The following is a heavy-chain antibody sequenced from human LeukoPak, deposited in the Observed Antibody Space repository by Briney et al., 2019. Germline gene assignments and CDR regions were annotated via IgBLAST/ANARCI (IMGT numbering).Heavy chain of an antibody. CDR3: AKDLYSNYGPADY. V-gene: IGHV3-23*01. D-gene: IGHD4-11*01. CDR1: GFTFSSYD. CDR2: INGGGVNT. J-gene: IGHJ4*02. Sequence: GGSLRLSCAASGFTFSSYDMHWVRQAPGKGLEWVSTINGGGVNTHYADSVGGRFTISRDNSKNTLFLQMNSLRDEDTAVYYCAKDLYSNYGPADYWGQGNLVTVSS.